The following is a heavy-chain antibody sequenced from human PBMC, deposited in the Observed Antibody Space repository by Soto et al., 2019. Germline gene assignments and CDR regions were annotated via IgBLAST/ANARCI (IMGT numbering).Heavy chain of an antibody. J-gene: IGHJ4*02. CDR1: GVTFSSYG. Sequence: PGGSLGLSCAASGVTFSSYGMGGVRQDPGKGLEWVAKIKQDGSEKYYVDSVKGRFTISRDNAKNSLYLQMNSLRAEDTAVYYCARDTGGGVVMSYYFDYWGQGTLVTVSS. CDR3: ARDTGGGVVMSYYFDY. CDR2: IKQDGSEK. D-gene: IGHD3-22*01. V-gene: IGHV3-7*05.